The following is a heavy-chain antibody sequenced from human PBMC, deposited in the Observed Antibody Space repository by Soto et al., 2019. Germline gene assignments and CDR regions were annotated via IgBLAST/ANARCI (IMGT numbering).Heavy chain of an antibody. V-gene: IGHV1-8*01. CDR1: GYTFTSYD. CDR2: MNPNSGNT. CDR3: ARASYYDFWSGYYWFDP. Sequence: GASVKVSCKASGYTFTSYDINWVRQATGQGLEWMGWMNPNSGNTGYAQKFQGRVTMTRNTSISTAYMELSSLRSEDTAVNYCARASYYDFWSGYYWFDPWGQGTLVTSPQ. J-gene: IGHJ5*02. D-gene: IGHD3-3*01.